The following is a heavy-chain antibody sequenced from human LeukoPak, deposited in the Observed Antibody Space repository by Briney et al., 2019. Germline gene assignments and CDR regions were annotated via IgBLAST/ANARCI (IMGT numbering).Heavy chain of an antibody. Sequence: ASVKVSCKASGYTFTSYAMHWVRQAPGQRLEWMGWINAGNGNTKYSQRFQGRVTITRDTSASTAYMELSSLRSEDTAVYYCARGHDILTGTKYYFDYWGQGTLVTVSS. CDR3: ARGHDILTGTKYYFDY. CDR1: GYTFTSYA. J-gene: IGHJ4*02. CDR2: INAGNGNT. V-gene: IGHV1-3*01. D-gene: IGHD3-9*01.